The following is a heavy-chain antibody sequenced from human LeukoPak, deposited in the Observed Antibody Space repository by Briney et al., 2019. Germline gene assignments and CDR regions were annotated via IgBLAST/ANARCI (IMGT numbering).Heavy chain of an antibody. CDR1: GGSISSGDYY. CDR3: ARIAARLGNYFDY. D-gene: IGHD6-6*01. CDR2: IYYSGST. Sequence: SETLSLTCTVSGGSISSGDYYWSWIRQPPGKGLEWIGYIYYSGSTYYNPSLKSRVTISVDTSKNQFSLKLSSVTAADTAVYYCARIAARLGNYFDYWGQGTLVTVSS. J-gene: IGHJ4*02. V-gene: IGHV4-30-4*08.